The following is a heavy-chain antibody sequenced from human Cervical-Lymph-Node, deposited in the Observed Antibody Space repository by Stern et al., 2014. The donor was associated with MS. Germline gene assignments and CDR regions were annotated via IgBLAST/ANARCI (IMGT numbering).Heavy chain of an antibody. CDR2: IIPIFGTA. CDR3: ARGELKEGLVRGMDV. V-gene: IGHV1-69*01. CDR1: GGTFSSYA. D-gene: IGHD1-26*01. Sequence: VQLVESGAEVKTPGSSVKVSCKAYGGTFSSYAISWVRQSPGQGLEWMGGIIPIFGTANYAQKFKDRRTINAEGSHRTANWGLSSLRSEDTAVYYCARGELKEGLVRGMDVWGQGTTVTVSS. J-gene: IGHJ6*02.